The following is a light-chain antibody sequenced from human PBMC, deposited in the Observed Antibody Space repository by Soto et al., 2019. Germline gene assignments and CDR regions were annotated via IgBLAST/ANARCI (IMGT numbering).Light chain of an antibody. CDR3: AAWDDSLSGVV. Sequence: QYVLTQPPSASGTPGQRVTISCSGGSSNIGSNFAYWYRQLPGTAPKLLIYRNDQRPSGVPDRFSGSKSGTSASLAISGLRSEDEADYYCAAWDDSLSGVVFGGGTKLTVL. V-gene: IGLV1-47*01. CDR2: RND. J-gene: IGLJ2*01. CDR1: SSNIGSNF.